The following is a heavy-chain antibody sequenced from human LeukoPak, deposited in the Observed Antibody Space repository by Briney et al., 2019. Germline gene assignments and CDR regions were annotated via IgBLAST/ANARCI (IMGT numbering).Heavy chain of an antibody. CDR1: GFTVSSNY. Sequence: GSLRLSCAASGFTVSSNYMSWVRQAPGKGLEWVSVIYSGGSTYYADSVKGRFTISRDNSKNTLYLQMNSLRAEDTAVYYCARRYYDILTGYYKTGMDVWGQGTTVTVSS. D-gene: IGHD3-9*01. V-gene: IGHV3-66*01. J-gene: IGHJ6*02. CDR3: ARRYYDILTGYYKTGMDV. CDR2: IYSGGST.